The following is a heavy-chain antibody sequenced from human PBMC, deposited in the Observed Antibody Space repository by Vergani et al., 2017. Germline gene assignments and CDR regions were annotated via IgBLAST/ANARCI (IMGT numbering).Heavy chain of an antibody. CDR2: LWYDGKYK. CDR3: ARDRPRCRSTTCSFDAFDI. J-gene: IGHJ3*02. Sequence: QVQLVESGGGVVQPGRSLRLSCVASGFTFSTYGMYWVRQAPGKGLGWVEALWYDGKYKYYADSVKGRFSVSRDNSQNTLSLQMNSLRDEDTAVYYCARDRPRCRSTTCSFDAFDIWGQGTMVTVSS. CDR1: GFTFSTYG. D-gene: IGHD2-2*01. V-gene: IGHV3-33*01.